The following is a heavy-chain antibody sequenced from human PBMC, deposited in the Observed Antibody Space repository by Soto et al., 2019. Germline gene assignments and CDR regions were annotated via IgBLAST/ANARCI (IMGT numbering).Heavy chain of an antibody. V-gene: IGHV3-74*01. CDR1: GFTFSSYW. D-gene: IGHD5-18*01. CDR3: ARGDGDRYDGHGYLGRH. J-gene: IGHJ4*02. Sequence: EVQLVESGGGLVQPGESLTLSCAASGFTFSSYWMHWVRQAPGKGLVWVSRIKSDGSGTYYADSVKGRRTISRDNARNXXYMQMNSLTVEDTAVYFCARGDGDRYDGHGYLGRHWGQGTLVTVSS. CDR2: IKSDGSGT.